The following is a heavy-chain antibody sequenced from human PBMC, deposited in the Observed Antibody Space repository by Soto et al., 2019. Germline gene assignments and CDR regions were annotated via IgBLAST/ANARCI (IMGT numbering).Heavy chain of an antibody. D-gene: IGHD3-16*01. Sequence: QVQLVESGGGVVQPGRSLRLSCAASGFTFTSFGMHWVRQAPGKGLEWVAVISNDGSKEYYADSVKGRFTISRDNSKNTLYVQMNSLRVEDTAVYFCAKDLGSTDWFMNFDSWGRGTLVTVSS. CDR2: ISNDGSKE. V-gene: IGHV3-30*18. J-gene: IGHJ4*02. CDR3: AKDLGSTDWFMNFDS. CDR1: GFTFTSFG.